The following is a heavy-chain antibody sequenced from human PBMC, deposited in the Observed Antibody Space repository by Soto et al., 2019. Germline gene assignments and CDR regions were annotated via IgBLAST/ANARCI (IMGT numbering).Heavy chain of an antibody. V-gene: IGHV3-30*18. Sequence: HPGGSLRLSCAASGFTFSSYGMHWVRQAPGKGLEWVAVISYDGSNKYYADSVKGRFTISRDNSKNTLYLQMNSLRAEDTAVYYCAKDVSAKIYYDSSGYFDYWGQGTLVTVSS. CDR2: ISYDGSNK. D-gene: IGHD3-22*01. CDR3: AKDVSAKIYYDSSGYFDY. CDR1: GFTFSSYG. J-gene: IGHJ4*02.